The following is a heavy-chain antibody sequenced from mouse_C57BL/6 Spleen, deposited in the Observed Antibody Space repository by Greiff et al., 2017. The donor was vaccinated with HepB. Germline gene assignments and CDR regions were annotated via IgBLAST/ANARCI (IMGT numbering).Heavy chain of an antibody. CDR1: GYSITSGYY. Sequence: VQLQQSGPGLVKPSQSLSLTCSVTGYSITSGYYWNWIRQFPGNKLEWMGYISYDGSNNYNPSLKNRISITRDTSKNQFFLKLNSVTTEDTATYYCARGDDYDPYFDYWGQGTTLTVSS. J-gene: IGHJ2*01. CDR3: ARGDDYDPYFDY. V-gene: IGHV3-6*01. CDR2: ISYDGSN. D-gene: IGHD2-4*01.